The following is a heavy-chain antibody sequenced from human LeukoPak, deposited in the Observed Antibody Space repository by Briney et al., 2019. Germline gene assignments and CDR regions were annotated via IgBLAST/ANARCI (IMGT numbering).Heavy chain of an antibody. Sequence: GGSLRLSXAASGFTFSSYGMHWIRQAPGKGLEWVAFIRYDGSNKYYADSVKGRFTISRDNSKNTLYLQMNSLRAEDTAVYYCAKDVVVVVPAASDYLDYWGQGTLVTVSS. CDR1: GFTFSSYG. J-gene: IGHJ4*02. CDR2: IRYDGSNK. V-gene: IGHV3-30*02. CDR3: AKDVVVVVPAASDYLDY. D-gene: IGHD2-2*01.